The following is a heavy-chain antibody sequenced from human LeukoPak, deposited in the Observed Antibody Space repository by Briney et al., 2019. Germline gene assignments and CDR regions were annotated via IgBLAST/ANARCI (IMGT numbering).Heavy chain of an antibody. CDR1: GYTFTRYV. CDR2: ISAYNGNT. CDR3: ARDPKTSDYYYGMDV. V-gene: IGHV1-18*01. J-gene: IGHJ6*02. Sequence: RASVKVSFKASGYTFTRYVISWVRQAPGQRLEWMGWISAYNGNTNYPQKLQGRVTITTDTSTSTAYMELRSLRSDETAVYYCARDPKTSDYYYGMDVWGQGTTVTVSS.